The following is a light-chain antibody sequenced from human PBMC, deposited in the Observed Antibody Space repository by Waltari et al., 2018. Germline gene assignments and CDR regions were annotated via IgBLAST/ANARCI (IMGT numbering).Light chain of an antibody. CDR2: GTS. CDR1: QRVTSNF. V-gene: IGKV3-20*01. J-gene: IGKJ1*01. CDR3: QQYGSSPRT. Sequence: EIVLTQSQGTLYLSPGERATLACRASQRVTSNFLAWYQQIPGQAPRLLLSGTSSRATGIPDRFSGSGSGTDFTLTISRLEPEDFAVYYCQQYGSSPRTFGQGTKVEVK.